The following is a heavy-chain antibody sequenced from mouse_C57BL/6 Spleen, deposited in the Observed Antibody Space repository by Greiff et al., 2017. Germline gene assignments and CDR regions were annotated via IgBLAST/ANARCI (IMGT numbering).Heavy chain of an antibody. Sequence: VQLQQSGPGLVKPSQSLSLTCSVTGYSITSGYYWNWIRQFPGNKLEWMGYISYDGSNNYNPSLKNRISITRDTSKNQFFLKLNSVTTEDTATYYCARAYGYDEFAYWGQGTLVTVSA. CDR3: ARAYGYDEFAY. J-gene: IGHJ3*01. CDR1: GYSITSGYY. V-gene: IGHV3-6*01. D-gene: IGHD2-2*01. CDR2: ISYDGSN.